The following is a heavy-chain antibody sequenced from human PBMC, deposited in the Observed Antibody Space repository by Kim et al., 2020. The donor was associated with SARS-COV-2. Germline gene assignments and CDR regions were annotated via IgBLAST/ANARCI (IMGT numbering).Heavy chain of an antibody. Sequence: RFTISRDNSKNALYVQMNSLRAEDTAVYYCAKLNYYDGSGYYPSGGAFDIWGQGTLVTVSS. CDR3: AKLNYYDGSGYYPSGGAFDI. D-gene: IGHD3-22*01. V-gene: IGHV3-23*01. J-gene: IGHJ3*02.